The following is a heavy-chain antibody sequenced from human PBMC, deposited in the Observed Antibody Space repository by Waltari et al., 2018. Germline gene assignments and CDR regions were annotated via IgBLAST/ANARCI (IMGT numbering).Heavy chain of an antibody. CDR1: GFTFSSYW. D-gene: IGHD2-21*02. Sequence: EVQLVESGGGLVQPGGSLRLSCAASGFTFSSYWMSWVRQAPGKGLEWVANIKQDGSEKYYVDSVKGRFTISRDNAKNSLYLQMNSLRAEDTAVYYCASAAVVVTPDAVEYFDYWGQGTLVTVSS. J-gene: IGHJ4*02. CDR2: IKQDGSEK. V-gene: IGHV3-7*01. CDR3: ASAAVVVTPDAVEYFDY.